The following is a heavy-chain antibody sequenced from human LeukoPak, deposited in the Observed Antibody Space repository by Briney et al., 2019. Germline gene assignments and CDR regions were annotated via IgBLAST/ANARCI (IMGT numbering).Heavy chain of an antibody. V-gene: IGHV3-21*04. J-gene: IGHJ4*02. CDR1: GFTFSSYS. D-gene: IGHD3-10*01. Sequence: GGSLRLSCAASGFTFSSYSMNWVRQAPGKGLEWVSSISSSSSYIYYADSVKGRFTISRANAKNSLYLQMNSLRAEDTAVYYCANVYGSGSYWLFDYWGQGTLVTVSS. CDR3: ANVYGSGSYWLFDY. CDR2: ISSSSSYI.